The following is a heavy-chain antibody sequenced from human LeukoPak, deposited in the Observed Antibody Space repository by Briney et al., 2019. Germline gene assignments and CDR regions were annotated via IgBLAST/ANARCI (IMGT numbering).Heavy chain of an antibody. CDR3: ARTIFWSGYPYFDY. V-gene: IGHV1-2*02. CDR2: INPNSGGT. D-gene: IGHD3-3*01. J-gene: IGHJ4*02. CDR1: GYAFTGYY. Sequence: ASVKVSCKASGYAFTGYYMHWVRQAPGQGLEWMGWINPNSGGTNYAQKFQGGVTMTRDTSISTAYMELSRLRSDDTAVYYCARTIFWSGYPYFDYWGQGTLVTVSS.